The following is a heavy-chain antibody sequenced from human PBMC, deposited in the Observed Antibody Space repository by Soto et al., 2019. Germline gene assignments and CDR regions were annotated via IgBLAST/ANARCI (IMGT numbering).Heavy chain of an antibody. D-gene: IGHD1-7*01. V-gene: IGHV1-8*01. J-gene: IGHJ6*02. Sequence: GASVKVSCKASGYTFTSYDINWVRQATGQGLEWMGWMNPNSGNTGYAQKFQGRVTMTRNTSISTAYMELSSLRSEDTAVYYCAREGELTYNWNYARGGFDYYYYGMDVWGQGTTVTVSS. CDR3: AREGELTYNWNYARGGFDYYYYGMDV. CDR1: GYTFTSYD. CDR2: MNPNSGNT.